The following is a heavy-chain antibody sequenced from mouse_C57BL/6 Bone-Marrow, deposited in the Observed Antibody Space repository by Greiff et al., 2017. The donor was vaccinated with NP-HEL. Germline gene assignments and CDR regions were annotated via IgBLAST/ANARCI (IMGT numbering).Heavy chain of an antibody. J-gene: IGHJ3*01. CDR3: TTDYGDPFAY. D-gene: IGHD2-13*01. CDR2: IDPEDGDT. CDR1: GFNIKDYY. V-gene: IGHV14-1*01. Sequence: VHVKQSGAELVRPGASVKLSCTASGFNIKDYYMHWVKQRPEQGLEWIGRIDPEDGDTEYAPKFQGKATMTADTSSNTAYLQLSSLTSEDTAVYYCTTDYGDPFAYWGQGTLVTVSA.